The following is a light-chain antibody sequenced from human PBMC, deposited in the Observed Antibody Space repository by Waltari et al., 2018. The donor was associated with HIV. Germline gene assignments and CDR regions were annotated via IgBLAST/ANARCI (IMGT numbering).Light chain of an antibody. CDR3: QQYYSSPLT. J-gene: IGKJ4*01. Sequence: DIAMTQSPASLAVSLGGRATINCQSRQNLFSVSNNKNFLGWYQQKPGQPPKLLISWASTRASGVPDRVSCSGSGTDFTLTISSLQAEDVAVYYCQQYYSSPLTFGGGTKVEIK. CDR1: QNLFSVSNNKNF. V-gene: IGKV4-1*01. CDR2: WAS.